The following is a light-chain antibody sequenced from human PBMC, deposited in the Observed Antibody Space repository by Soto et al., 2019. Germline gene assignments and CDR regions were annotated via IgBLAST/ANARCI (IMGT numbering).Light chain of an antibody. V-gene: IGKV2-28*01. CDR1: QSLLHSNGYNY. CDR3: MQSLQTPA. J-gene: IGKJ4*01. Sequence: DIVMTQSPLFLPVTPGEPASISCRSSQSLLHSNGYNYLDWYLQKPGQSPQLLIYLGSNRASGVPDRFSGSGSGTDFTLKISRVEAEDVGIYYCMQSLQTPAFGGGTKVEI. CDR2: LGS.